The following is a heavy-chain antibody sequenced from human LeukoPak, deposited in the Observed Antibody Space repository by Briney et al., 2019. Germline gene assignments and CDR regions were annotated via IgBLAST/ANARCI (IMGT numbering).Heavy chain of an antibody. CDR3: ARDLLGYSYDAYYFDF. Sequence: PGGSLRLSCAASGFTVSSNYMSWVRQAPGRGLEWVSVLYRGGSTYYADSVKGRFTISRDNSKNTLYLQMNSLRAEDTAVYYCARDLLGYSYDAYYFDFWGQGTLVTVSS. J-gene: IGHJ4*02. CDR2: LYRGGST. V-gene: IGHV3-53*01. D-gene: IGHD5-18*01. CDR1: GFTVSSNY.